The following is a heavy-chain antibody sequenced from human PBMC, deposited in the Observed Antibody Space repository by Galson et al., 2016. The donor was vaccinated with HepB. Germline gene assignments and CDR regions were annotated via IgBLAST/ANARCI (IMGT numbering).Heavy chain of an antibody. Sequence: SLRLSCAASGFIFSSYGTHWVRQAPGKGQEWVAVISYDGSKKYYADYVKGRFTVTRDHSKNTLYLQMNSLRAEDTAVYYCAKDRIISGYYLPFDYWGQGTLVTVSS. CDR3: AKDRIISGYYLPFDY. CDR1: GFIFSSYG. D-gene: IGHD3-22*01. J-gene: IGHJ4*02. V-gene: IGHV3-30*18. CDR2: ISYDGSKK.